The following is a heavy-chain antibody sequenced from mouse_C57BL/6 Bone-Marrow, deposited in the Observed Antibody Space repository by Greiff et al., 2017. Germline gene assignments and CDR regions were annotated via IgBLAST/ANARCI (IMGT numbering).Heavy chain of an antibody. CDR2: IYPRSGNT. D-gene: IGHD2-5*01. CDR3: ARDSNSFAY. J-gene: IGHJ3*01. CDR1: GYTFTSYG. Sequence: VKLQESGAELARPGASVKLSCKASGYTFTSYGISWVKQRTGQGLEWIGEIYPRSGNTYYNEKFKGKATLTADKSSSTAYMELRSLTSEDSAVYFCARDSNSFAYWGQGTLVTVSA. V-gene: IGHV1-81*01.